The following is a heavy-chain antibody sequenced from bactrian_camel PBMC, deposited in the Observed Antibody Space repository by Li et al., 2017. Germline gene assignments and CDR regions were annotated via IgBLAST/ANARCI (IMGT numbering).Heavy chain of an antibody. Sequence: QVQLVESGGGSVQAGGSLRLSCTASGTNGCPYDVGWHHQAPGKRHEEIARIRSEYGVESASYVEAVKGRFTISRENAKNTLYLQMTSLKVEDTAMYYCAVGGRWCFDAKRTTDFAYWGQGTQVTVS. D-gene: IGHD2*01. CDR1: GTNGCPYD. V-gene: IGHV3S53*01. CDR3: AVGGRWCFDAKRTTDFAY. CDR2: IRSEYGVESA. J-gene: IGHJ6*01.